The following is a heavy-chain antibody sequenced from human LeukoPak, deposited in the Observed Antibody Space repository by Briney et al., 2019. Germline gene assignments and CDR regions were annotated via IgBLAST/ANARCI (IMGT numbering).Heavy chain of an antibody. CDR1: GFTFSSHA. CDR3: APYYYGSGTSLGY. D-gene: IGHD3-10*01. V-gene: IGHV3-23*01. CDR2: ISGSGGST. Sequence: GGSLRLSCAASGFTFSSHAMSWVRQAPGKGLEWVSAISGSGGSTYYADSVKGRSTISRDNAKNSVYLQMNNLRVEDTAVYYCAPYYYGSGTSLGYWGQGTLVTVSS. J-gene: IGHJ4*02.